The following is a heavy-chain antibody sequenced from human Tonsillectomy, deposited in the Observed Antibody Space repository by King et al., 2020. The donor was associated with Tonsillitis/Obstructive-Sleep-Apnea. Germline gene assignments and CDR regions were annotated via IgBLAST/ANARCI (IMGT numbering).Heavy chain of an antibody. CDR3: ARTAPGTGNTPLQY. CDR2: IYPSDSDN. V-gene: IGHV5-51*01. J-gene: IGHJ4*02. D-gene: IGHD1-7*01. Sequence: QLVQSGVEVKKPGESLRISCQGSGYRFTSHWIAWVRQMPGKGLELMGIIYPSDSDNRYSPSFQGQVTISADKSISTAYLQWSSLKASDTAMYYCARTAPGTGNTPLQYWGQGTLVTVSS. CDR1: GYRFTSHW.